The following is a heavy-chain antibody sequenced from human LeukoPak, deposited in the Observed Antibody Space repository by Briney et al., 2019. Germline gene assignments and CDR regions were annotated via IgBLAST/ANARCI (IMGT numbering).Heavy chain of an antibody. Sequence: KPSETLSLTCTVSGGSISSYYWSWIRQPPGKGLEWIGYIYYSGSTNYNPSLKSRVTISVDTSKNQFSLKLSSVTAADTAVYYCARHRYYYDSSGYYPYYYYYYGMDVWGQGTTVTVSS. D-gene: IGHD3-22*01. J-gene: IGHJ6*02. CDR2: IYYSGST. CDR1: GGSISSYY. V-gene: IGHV4-59*08. CDR3: ARHRYYYDSSGYYPYYYYYYGMDV.